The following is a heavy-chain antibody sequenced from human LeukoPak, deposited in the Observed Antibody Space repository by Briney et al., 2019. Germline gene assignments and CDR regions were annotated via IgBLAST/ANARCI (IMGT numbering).Heavy chain of an antibody. D-gene: IGHD2-2*01. J-gene: IGHJ6*03. CDR2: ISAYNGNT. CDR3: ARTPAGFPDPYYCYMDV. Sequence: ASVKVSCKASGYTFTSYGISWVRQAPGQGLEWMGWISAYNGNTNYAQKLQGRVTMTTDTSTSTAYMELRSLRSDDTAVYYCARTPAGFPDPYYCYMDVWGKGTTVTVSS. CDR1: GYTFTSYG. V-gene: IGHV1-18*01.